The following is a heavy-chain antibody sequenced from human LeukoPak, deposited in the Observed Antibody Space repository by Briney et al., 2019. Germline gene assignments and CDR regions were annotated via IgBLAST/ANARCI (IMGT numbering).Heavy chain of an antibody. V-gene: IGHV4-59*01. D-gene: IGHD3-10*01. CDR1: GGSISSYY. CDR3: ARGSGNSFDY. Sequence: SETLSLTCTASGGSISSYYWSWIRQPPGKGLEWIGYIYYSGSTNYNPSLKRRVTISVDTSKNQFSLKLSSVTAADTAVYYCARGSGNSFDYWGQGALVTVSS. J-gene: IGHJ4*02. CDR2: IYYSGST.